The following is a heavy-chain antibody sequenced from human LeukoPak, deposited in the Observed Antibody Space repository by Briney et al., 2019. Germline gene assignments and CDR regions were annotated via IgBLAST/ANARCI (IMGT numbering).Heavy chain of an antibody. Sequence: SETLSLTCTVSGGSISSYYWSWIRQPAGKGLEWIGRIYTSGSTNYNPSLKSRVTMSVDTSRSQFSLKLSSVTAADTAVYYCARGSLAVAQPFAFDIWGQGTMVTVSS. CDR1: GGSISSYY. CDR2: IYTSGST. D-gene: IGHD6-19*01. V-gene: IGHV4-4*07. J-gene: IGHJ3*02. CDR3: ARGSLAVAQPFAFDI.